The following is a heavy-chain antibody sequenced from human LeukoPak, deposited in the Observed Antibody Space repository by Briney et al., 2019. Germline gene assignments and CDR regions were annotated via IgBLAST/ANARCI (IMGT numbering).Heavy chain of an antibody. CDR3: ARSAGDLYDAFDI. V-gene: IGHV4-38-2*01. CDR1: DYSINSGYY. D-gene: IGHD7-27*01. CDR2: IYHGGST. J-gene: IGHJ3*02. Sequence: PSETLSLTCAVSDYSINSGYYWGWIRQPPGKGLEWIGSIYHGGSTYYNPSLESRVTISVDTSKNQFSLNLSSVTAADTAVYYCARSAGDLYDAFDIWGQGTMVTVSS.